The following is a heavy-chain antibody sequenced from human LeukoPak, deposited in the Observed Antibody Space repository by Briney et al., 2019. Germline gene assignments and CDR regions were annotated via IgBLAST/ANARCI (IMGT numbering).Heavy chain of an antibody. V-gene: IGHV4-4*07. D-gene: IGHD3-10*01. CDR3: ARERSMVRGVSWFDP. CDR2: IYTSGST. CDR1: GDSISSYY. Sequence: SETLSLTCTVSGDSISSYYWSWIRQPAGKGLEWIGRIYTSGSTNYNPSLKSRVTMSVDTSKNQFSLKLSSVTAADTAVYYCARERSMVRGVSWFDPWGQGTLVTVSS. J-gene: IGHJ5*02.